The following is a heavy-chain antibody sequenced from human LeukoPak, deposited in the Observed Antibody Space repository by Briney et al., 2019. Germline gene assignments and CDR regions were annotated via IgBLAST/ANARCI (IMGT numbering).Heavy chain of an antibody. D-gene: IGHD3-16*01. Sequence: GGSLRLSCAASGFTFSSYSMNWVRQAPGKGLEWVSSISSSSSYIYYADSVKGRFTISRDNAKNSLYLQMNSLKTEDTAVYYCTRPMDLGKSDYWGQGTLVTVSS. V-gene: IGHV3-21*03. CDR1: GFTFSSYS. J-gene: IGHJ4*02. CDR3: TRPMDLGKSDY. CDR2: ISSSSSYI.